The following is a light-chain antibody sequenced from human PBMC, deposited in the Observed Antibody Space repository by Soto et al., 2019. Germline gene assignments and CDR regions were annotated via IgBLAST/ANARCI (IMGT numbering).Light chain of an antibody. Sequence: DIQMTQSPSSVSASIGDRVTITCRASQAVSSWLAWFQQKPGKAPKLLIFAASTLQSGVPSRFSGSGSGIDFTLIISSLQPEDVATCSCQQAGSFPLTYGGGTKVEIK. V-gene: IGKV1D-12*01. CDR2: AAS. CDR3: QQAGSFPLT. CDR1: QAVSSW. J-gene: IGKJ4*01.